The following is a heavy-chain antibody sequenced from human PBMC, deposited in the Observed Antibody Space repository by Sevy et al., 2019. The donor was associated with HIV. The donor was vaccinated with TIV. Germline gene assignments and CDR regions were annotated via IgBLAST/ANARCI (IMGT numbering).Heavy chain of an antibody. J-gene: IGHJ4*02. D-gene: IGHD1-7*01. V-gene: IGHV3-7*01. CDR2: INEDGSAS. CDR1: GFSLNNYW. Sequence: GGSLRLSCVASGFSLNNYWMNWVRQAPGKGLEWVANINEDGSASYYVDSLKGRFTISRDNAKSSLYLQMNSLRVEDTAVYYCAKDERTANYAYWGQGTPVTVSS. CDR3: AKDERTANYAY.